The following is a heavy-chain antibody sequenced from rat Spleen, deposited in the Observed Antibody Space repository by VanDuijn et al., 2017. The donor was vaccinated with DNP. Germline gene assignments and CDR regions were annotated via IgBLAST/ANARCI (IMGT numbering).Heavy chain of an antibody. CDR3: ARWTRYFDY. D-gene: IGHD1-7*01. J-gene: IGHJ2*01. CDR1: GSSITSNY. V-gene: IGHV3-1*01. Sequence: EVQLQESGSGLVKPSQSLSLTCSVTGSSITSNYWGWIRKFPGNKMEYIGHISYSGSTNYNPSLKSRISIIRDTSKNHFFLHLNSVTTEDTATYYCARWTRYFDYWGQGVMVTVSS. CDR2: ISYSGST.